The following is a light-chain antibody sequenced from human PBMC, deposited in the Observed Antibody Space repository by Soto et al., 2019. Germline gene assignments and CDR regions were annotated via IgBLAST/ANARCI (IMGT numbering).Light chain of an antibody. CDR2: GAS. Sequence: IVLTQSPGTLFLSPGERATLSCRASQNIGTYLAWYQQKPGQAPSLLIFGASTRANGVPDRFSGRGSGTGFTLTISRLHPEDVAVYYCQQYGTSPRWTFGQGTKVEIK. CDR3: QQYGTSPRWT. J-gene: IGKJ1*01. CDR1: QNIGTY. V-gene: IGKV3-20*01.